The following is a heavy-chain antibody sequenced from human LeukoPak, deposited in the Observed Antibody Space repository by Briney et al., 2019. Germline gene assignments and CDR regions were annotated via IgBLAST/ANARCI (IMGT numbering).Heavy chain of an antibody. V-gene: IGHV4-59*11. CDR1: GGSLSSHY. Sequence: PSETLSLTCTVSGGSLSSHYWSWIRQPPGKGLEWIGYIYYSGTTHYNPSLKSRVTISVDTSKNQFSLRLSSVTAADTAVYYCARDQGVEGALDYWGQGTLVTVSS. CDR2: IYYSGTT. J-gene: IGHJ4*02. CDR3: ARDQGVEGALDY. D-gene: IGHD1-26*01.